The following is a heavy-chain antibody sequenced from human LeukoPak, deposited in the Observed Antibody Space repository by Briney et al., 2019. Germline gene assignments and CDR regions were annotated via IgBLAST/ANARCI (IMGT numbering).Heavy chain of an antibody. CDR1: GFTFSSYA. V-gene: IGHV4-30-2*01. J-gene: IGHJ5*01. CDR3: AVITFGGVIAS. CDR2: IYHSGST. D-gene: IGHD3-16*01. Sequence: LRLSCAASGFTFSSYAMSWVRQAPGKGLEWIGYIYHSGSTYYNPSLKSRVTISVDRYKNQFSLKLSSVTAADTAVYYCAVITFGGVIASWGQGTLVTVSS.